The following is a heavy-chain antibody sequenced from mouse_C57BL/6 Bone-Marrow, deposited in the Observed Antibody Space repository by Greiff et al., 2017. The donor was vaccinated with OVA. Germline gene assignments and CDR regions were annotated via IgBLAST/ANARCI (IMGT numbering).Heavy chain of an antibody. V-gene: IGHV1-50*01. Sequence: QVQLQQPGAELVKPGASVKLSCKASGYTFTSYWMQWVKQRPGQGLEWIGEIDPSDSYTNYNQKFKGKATLTVDTSSSTAYMQLSSLTSEDSAVYYCASDYYGSSYVRTYAMDYWGQGTSVTVSS. CDR1: GYTFTSYW. CDR3: ASDYYGSSYVRTYAMDY. D-gene: IGHD1-1*01. CDR2: IDPSDSYT. J-gene: IGHJ4*01.